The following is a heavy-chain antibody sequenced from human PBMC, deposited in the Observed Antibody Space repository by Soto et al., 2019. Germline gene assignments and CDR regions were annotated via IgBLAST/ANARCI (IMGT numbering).Heavy chain of an antibody. CDR1: GFAFNNYG. CDR3: AREDSIIIPAESDC. D-gene: IGHD2-2*01. Sequence: GGTLRLSCTVSGFAFNNYGINWVRQAPGKALEWVSSISKSDYTYYSDSVKGRFTISRDNAKNSVSLQMNTLRVEDTAVYYCAREDSIIIPAESDCWGQGTLVTVSS. CDR2: ISKSDYT. J-gene: IGHJ4*02. V-gene: IGHV3-21*01.